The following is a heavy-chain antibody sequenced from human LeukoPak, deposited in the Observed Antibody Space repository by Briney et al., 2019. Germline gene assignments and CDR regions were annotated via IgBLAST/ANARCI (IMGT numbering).Heavy chain of an antibody. J-gene: IGHJ4*02. Sequence: PGGSLRLSCAASGFTVSSNYMSWVRQAPGKGLEWVSVIYSGGSTYYADSVKGRFTISRDNSKNTLYLQMNSLRAEDTAVYYCARDSSGGYSYGTATDYWGQGTLVTVSS. CDR2: IYSGGST. D-gene: IGHD5-18*01. CDR3: ARDSSGGYSYGTATDY. V-gene: IGHV3-66*02. CDR1: GFTVSSNY.